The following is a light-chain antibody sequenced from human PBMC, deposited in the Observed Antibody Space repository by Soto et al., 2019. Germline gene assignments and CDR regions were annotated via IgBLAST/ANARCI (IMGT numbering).Light chain of an antibody. CDR3: FSYTTRTAPYV. V-gene: IGLV2-14*01. CDR2: EVS. Sequence: QSALTQPASVSGSPGQSITISCTGTTSDVGDYNYVSWYQQHPGKVPKLLIYEVSNRPSGVSYRFSGSKSGNTASLTISGLQHEHEAFYYCFSYTTRTAPYVFGPGTKLTVL. CDR1: TSDVGDYNY. J-gene: IGLJ1*01.